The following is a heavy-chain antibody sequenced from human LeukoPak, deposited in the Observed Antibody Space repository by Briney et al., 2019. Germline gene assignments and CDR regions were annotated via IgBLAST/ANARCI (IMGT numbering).Heavy chain of an antibody. CDR2: INPSGGST. CDR1: GYTFASYY. J-gene: IGHJ5*02. CDR3: ARDRPPANWFDP. V-gene: IGHV1-46*01. Sequence: ASVKVSCKASGYTFASYYMHWVRQAPGQGLEWMGIINPSGGSTSYAQKFQGRVTMTRDTSTSTVYMELSSLRSEDTAVYYCARDRPPANWFDPWGQGTLVTVSS.